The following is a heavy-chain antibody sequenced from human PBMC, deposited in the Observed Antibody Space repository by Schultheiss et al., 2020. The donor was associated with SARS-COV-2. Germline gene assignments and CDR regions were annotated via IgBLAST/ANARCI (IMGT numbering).Heavy chain of an antibody. CDR1: GYTFTSYY. CDR3: ARAEWGYSGYGANYWYFDL. V-gene: IGHV1-46*01. J-gene: IGHJ2*01. CDR2: INPSGGST. Sequence: ASVKVSCKASGYTFTSYYMHWVRQAPGQGLEWMGIINPSGGSTSYAQKFQGRVTMTRDTSTSTVYMELSSLRSDDTAVYYCARAEWGYSGYGANYWYFDLWGRGTLVTVSS. D-gene: IGHD5-12*01.